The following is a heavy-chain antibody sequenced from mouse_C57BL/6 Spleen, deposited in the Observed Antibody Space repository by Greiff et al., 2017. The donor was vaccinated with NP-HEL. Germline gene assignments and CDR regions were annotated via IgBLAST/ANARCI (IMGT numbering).Heavy chain of an antibody. CDR3: ARMGDGYSFAY. J-gene: IGHJ3*01. D-gene: IGHD2-3*01. CDR1: GYTFTSYG. CDR2: IYPRSGNT. Sequence: VQLQQSGAELARPGASVKLSCKASGYTFTSYGISWVKQRTGQGLEWIGEIYPRSGNTYYNEKFKGKATLTADKSSSTAYMELRSLTSEDSAVYFCARMGDGYSFAYWGQGTLVTVSA. V-gene: IGHV1-81*01.